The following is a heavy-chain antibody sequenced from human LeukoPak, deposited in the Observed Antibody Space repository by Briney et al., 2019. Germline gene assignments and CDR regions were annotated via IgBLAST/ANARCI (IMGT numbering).Heavy chain of an antibody. Sequence: GGSLRLSCAASGFTVSSNYINWVRQAPGKGLEWVSVLYSGGDTYYADSVKGRFTVSRDNSKNTLYLQMSSLGAEDTAVYYCARDTSGYCSTSRCYGSWYFDLWGRGTLVTVSS. CDR3: ARDTSGYCSTSRCYGSWYFDL. CDR2: LYSGGDT. CDR1: GFTVSSNY. V-gene: IGHV3-53*01. D-gene: IGHD2-2*01. J-gene: IGHJ2*01.